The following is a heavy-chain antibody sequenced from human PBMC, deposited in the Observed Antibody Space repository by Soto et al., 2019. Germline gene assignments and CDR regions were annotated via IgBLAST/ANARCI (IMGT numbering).Heavy chain of an antibody. J-gene: IGHJ4*02. V-gene: IGHV3-49*03. CDR2: IRSKASGGTT. D-gene: IGHD2-21*01. CDR3: SGGERDFDY. Sequence: GGSLRLSCTGSGFTFDHYAMTWFRRAPGRGLEWVGFIRSKASGGTTEYAASVKGRFTISRDDSRSIAYLQMTGLKTEDTAVYSCSGGERDFDYWGQGTLVTVSS. CDR1: GFTFDHYA.